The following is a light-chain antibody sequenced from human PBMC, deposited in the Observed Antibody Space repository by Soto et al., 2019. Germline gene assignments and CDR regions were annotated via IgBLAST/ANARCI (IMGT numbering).Light chain of an antibody. Sequence: QSALTQPPSASGSPGQSVIISCTGTSRDVGGYLYVSWYQQHPGKAPNLMLYEVTKRPSGVPDRLSGFRSGNTASLTVSGLQAEDEADYYCSSYDGSNNSLVFGTGTKLTVL. CDR1: SRDVGGYLY. CDR3: SSYDGSNNSLV. CDR2: EVT. V-gene: IGLV2-8*01. J-gene: IGLJ1*01.